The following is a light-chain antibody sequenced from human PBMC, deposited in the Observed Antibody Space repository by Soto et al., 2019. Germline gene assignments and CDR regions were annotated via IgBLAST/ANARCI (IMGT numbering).Light chain of an antibody. Sequence: SALTQPPSASGSPGQSLTISCTGTSSDVGFYNFVSWYQQRPGKAPKLVIYEVTKRPSGVPDRFSGSKSGSTASLTVSGLQADGEADYYCASYAGTKLFVFGSGTKV. CDR2: EVT. V-gene: IGLV2-8*01. CDR3: ASYAGTKLFV. J-gene: IGLJ1*01. CDR1: SSDVGFYNF.